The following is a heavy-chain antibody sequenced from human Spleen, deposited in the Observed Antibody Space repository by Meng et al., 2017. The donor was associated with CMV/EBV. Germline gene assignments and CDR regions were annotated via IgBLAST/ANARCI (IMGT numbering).Heavy chain of an antibody. D-gene: IGHD2-2*01. CDR2: INPFSGDS. CDR1: GFTFTDYY. Sequence: ASVKVSCKASGFTFTDYYIHWVRQAPGQGLEWIGWINPFSGDSKSPQRFQGRVTMTRDTSNSTAYMEVSRLRSDDTAVYYCARAGFVVVPAAIRDSWGQGTLVTVSS. V-gene: IGHV1-2*02. CDR3: ARAGFVVVPAAIRDS. J-gene: IGHJ5*01.